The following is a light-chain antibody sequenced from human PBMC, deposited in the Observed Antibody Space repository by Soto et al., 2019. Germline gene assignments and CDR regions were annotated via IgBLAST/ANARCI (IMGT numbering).Light chain of an antibody. V-gene: IGKV3-15*01. CDR2: DAS. Sequence: EIVLTQSPDTLSLSPGERASLSCRVSQSVSSNYLAWYQQTPGQAPRLLIYDASSKATGIPARFSGSESATALTITISSLQSEDAEVYDGQQYLNWPWTFGQGTKVDIK. CDR1: QSVSSN. J-gene: IGKJ1*01. CDR3: QQYLNWPWT.